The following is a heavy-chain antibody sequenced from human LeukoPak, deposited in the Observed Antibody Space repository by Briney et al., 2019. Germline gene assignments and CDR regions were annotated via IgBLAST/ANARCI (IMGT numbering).Heavy chain of an antibody. CDR1: GGSFSGYY. V-gene: IGHV4-34*01. CDR3: ARGRGGRSGSYSYYFDY. D-gene: IGHD1-26*01. J-gene: IGHJ4*02. CDR2: INHSGST. Sequence: SETLSLTCAVYGGSFSGYYWSWIRQPPGKGLEWIGEINHSGSTNYNPSLKIRVTISVDTSKNQFSLKLSSVTAADTAVYYCARGRGGRSGSYSYYFDYWGQGTLVTVSS.